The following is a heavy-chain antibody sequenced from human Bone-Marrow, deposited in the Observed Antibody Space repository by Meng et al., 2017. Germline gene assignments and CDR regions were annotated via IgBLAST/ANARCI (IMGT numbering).Heavy chain of an antibody. V-gene: IGHV3-66*03. Sequence: VQLPLWGAGLLKPSEPLSITCAVYGGSFSGYYWSWIRQPPGKGLVWVSVIYSGGSTYYADSVKGRFTISRDNSKNTLYLQMNSLRAEDTAVYYCARDSDLFDYWGQGTLVTVSS. CDR3: ARDSDLFDY. CDR2: IYSGGST. CDR1: GGSFSGYY. J-gene: IGHJ4*02.